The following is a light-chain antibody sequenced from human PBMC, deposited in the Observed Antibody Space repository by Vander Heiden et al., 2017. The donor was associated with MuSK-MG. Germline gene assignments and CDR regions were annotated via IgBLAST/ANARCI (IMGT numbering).Light chain of an antibody. Sequence: IKITQSPSSLSASVGDRVTIPCRASQVISNYLAWYQQKPGKVPKLLIYVASSLQSGVPSRFSGSGSGTDFTLTISSLQPEDVATYYCQKYNSAPLPFGGGTKVEIK. CDR3: QKYNSAPLP. CDR2: VAS. CDR1: QVISNY. J-gene: IGKJ4*01. V-gene: IGKV1-27*01.